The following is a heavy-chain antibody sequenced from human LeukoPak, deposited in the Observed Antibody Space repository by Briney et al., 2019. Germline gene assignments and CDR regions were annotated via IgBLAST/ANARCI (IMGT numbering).Heavy chain of an antibody. CDR2: IHNDDRT. V-gene: IGHV3-53*01. CDR1: GFTVSNNY. Sequence: PGGSLRLSCAAGGFTVSNNYMTWVRQAPGKGLEWVSVIHNDDRTSYADSVKGRFTIPRDNSKNTLYLQMNSLRAEDTAVYYCARGSGWLYFDYWGQGTLVTVSS. D-gene: IGHD6-19*01. J-gene: IGHJ4*02. CDR3: ARGSGWLYFDY.